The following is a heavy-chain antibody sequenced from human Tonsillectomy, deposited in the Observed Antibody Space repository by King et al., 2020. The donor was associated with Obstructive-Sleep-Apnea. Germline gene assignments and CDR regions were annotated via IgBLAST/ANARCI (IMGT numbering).Heavy chain of an antibody. CDR1: GGSISSSSYY. V-gene: IGHV4-39*07. J-gene: IGHJ4*02. D-gene: IGHD1-7*01. CDR2: IYYSGST. CDR3: AKDHPANWYSLDS. Sequence: QLQESGPGLVKPSETLSLTCTVSGGSISSSSYYWGWIRQPPGKGLEWIGNIYYSGSTYYNPSLKSRVTISLDTSKNQFSLKLSSVTAADTAVYYCAKDHPANWYSLDSWGQGTLVTVSS.